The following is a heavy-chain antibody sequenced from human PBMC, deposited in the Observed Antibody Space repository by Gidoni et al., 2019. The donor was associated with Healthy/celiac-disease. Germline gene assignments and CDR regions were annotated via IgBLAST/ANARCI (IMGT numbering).Heavy chain of an antibody. J-gene: IGHJ4*02. Sequence: EVQLVEYGGGLVQPGGSLRLSLAASGLTFRSYAMSWVRQAPGNGLEWVSAISGSGGSTYYADSVKGRFTISRDHAKNTLYLQMNSLRAEDTAVYYCANDPTGYCSGGSCYPGTFDYWGQGTLVTVSS. CDR3: ANDPTGYCSGGSCYPGTFDY. V-gene: IGHV3-23*04. CDR1: GLTFRSYA. D-gene: IGHD2-15*01. CDR2: ISGSGGST.